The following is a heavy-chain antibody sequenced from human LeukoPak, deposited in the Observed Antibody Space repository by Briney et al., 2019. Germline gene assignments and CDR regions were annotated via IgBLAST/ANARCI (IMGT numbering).Heavy chain of an antibody. CDR1: GFTFSSYG. J-gene: IGHJ4*02. CDR2: IWYDGSNK. D-gene: IGHD1-26*01. CDR3: ARDLELLRGLDYFDY. Sequence: PGGSLRLSCAASGFTFSSYGMHWVRQAPGKGLEWVAVIWYDGSNKYYADSVKGRFTISRGNSKNTLYLQMNSLRAEDTAVYYCARDLELLRGLDYFDYWGQGTLVTVSS. V-gene: IGHV3-33*01.